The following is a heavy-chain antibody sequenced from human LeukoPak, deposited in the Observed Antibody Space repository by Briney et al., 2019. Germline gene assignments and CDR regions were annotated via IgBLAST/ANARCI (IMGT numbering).Heavy chain of an antibody. V-gene: IGHV4-59*01. CDR1: GGSISGYY. CDR3: ARRNQHLAMFDF. D-gene: IGHD6-13*01. J-gene: IGHJ4*02. CDR2: MYYSGST. Sequence: SETLSLTCTVSGGSISGYYWSWIRQPPGKGLEWIGYMYYSGSTNYNPSLRSRVTISVDTSKNQFSLNLASVTAADTAIYYCARRNQHLAMFDFWGQGTLVTVSS.